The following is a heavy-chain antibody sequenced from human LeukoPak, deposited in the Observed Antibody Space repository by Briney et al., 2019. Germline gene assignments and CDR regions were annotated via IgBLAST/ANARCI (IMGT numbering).Heavy chain of an antibody. CDR2: INHSGST. D-gene: IGHD6-6*01. CDR3: ARGGVGIAARRFDY. Sequence: SETLSLTCAVYGGSFSGYYWSWIRQPPGKGLEWIGEINHSGSTNYNPSLKSRVTISVDTSKNQFSLQLSSVTAADTAVYYCARGGVGIAARRFDYWGQGTLVTVSS. J-gene: IGHJ4*02. V-gene: IGHV4-34*01. CDR1: GGSFSGYY.